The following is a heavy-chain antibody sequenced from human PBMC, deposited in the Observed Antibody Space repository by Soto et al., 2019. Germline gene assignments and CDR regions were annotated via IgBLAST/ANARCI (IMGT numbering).Heavy chain of an antibody. D-gene: IGHD6-6*01. V-gene: IGHV1-18*01. CDR3: AREGEGIAARRVYYYYGMDV. J-gene: IGHJ6*02. CDR2: ISAYNGNT. CDR1: GYTFTSYG. Sequence: QVQLVQSGAEVKKPGASVKVSCKASGYTFTSYGISWVRQAPGQGLEWMGWISAYNGNTNYAQKLQGRVTMTTDTSTGPAYMELRSLGSDDTAVYYCAREGEGIAARRVYYYYGMDVWGQGTTVTVSS.